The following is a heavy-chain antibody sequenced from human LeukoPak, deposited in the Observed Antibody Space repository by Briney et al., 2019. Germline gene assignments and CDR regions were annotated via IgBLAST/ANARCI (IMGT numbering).Heavy chain of an antibody. V-gene: IGHV3-7*03. D-gene: IGHD2/OR15-2a*01. CDR2: IKQDGSEK. CDR3: ATGLWTYDN. CDR1: GFTFSGFS. J-gene: IGHJ4*02. Sequence: GGSLRLSCAASGFTFSGFSMSWVRQSPTKGLEWVANIKQDGSEKYYVDSVKGRFTISRDNAKNSLYLQMNSLRAEDTAMYYCATGLWTYDNWAQGTLVTVSS.